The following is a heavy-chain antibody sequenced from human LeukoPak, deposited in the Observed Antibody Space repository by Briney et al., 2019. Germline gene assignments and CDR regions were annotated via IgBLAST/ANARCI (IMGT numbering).Heavy chain of an antibody. CDR3: ARRNPVQVFDY. CDR2: ITNTDNSI. D-gene: IGHD2-8*02. Sequence: PGGSLRLSCAASGFTFSDYYMSSLRQAPGKGLERISYITNTDNSISYADSVRGRFTISRDNAKKSLYLQMNSLRAEDTAVYYCARRNPVQVFDYWGQGTLVTVSS. CDR1: GFTFSDYY. V-gene: IGHV3-11*04. J-gene: IGHJ4*02.